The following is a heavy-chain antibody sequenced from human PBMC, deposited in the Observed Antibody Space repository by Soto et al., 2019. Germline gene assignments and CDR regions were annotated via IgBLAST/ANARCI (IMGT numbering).Heavy chain of an antibody. V-gene: IGHV3-30*19. CDR2: TSYDGNNK. D-gene: IGHD4-17*01. J-gene: IGHJ4*02. Sequence: QVQLVESGGGVVQPGTSLRLSCAASGFRFKSFVLHWVRQAPGTGLEWVAFTSYDGNNKDYGDSVKGRFTVSRDNSQTTLKLPIDFLRPEDTALYYCARWGTTGGFDLWGQGTLGYVSS. CDR3: ARWGTTGGFDL. CDR1: GFRFKSFV.